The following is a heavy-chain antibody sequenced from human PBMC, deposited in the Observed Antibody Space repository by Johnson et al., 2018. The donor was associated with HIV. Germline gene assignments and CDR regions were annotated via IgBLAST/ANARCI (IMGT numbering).Heavy chain of an antibody. Sequence: QVQLVESGGGVVQPGRSLRLSCAASGFAFSSYAMHWVRQAPGKGLEWVAVISYDGTSKYQADSVKGRFTISRDNSKNTLFMQMNSLRGEDTAVYYCARAPPGGAFDIWGQGTMVTVSS. CDR1: GFAFSSYA. V-gene: IGHV3-30*04. J-gene: IGHJ3*02. CDR2: ISYDGTSK. CDR3: ARAPPGGAFDI. D-gene: IGHD6-25*01.